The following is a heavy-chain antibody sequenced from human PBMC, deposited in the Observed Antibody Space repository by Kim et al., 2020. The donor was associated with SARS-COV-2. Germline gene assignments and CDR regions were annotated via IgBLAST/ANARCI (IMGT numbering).Heavy chain of an antibody. D-gene: IGHD3-9*01. J-gene: IGHJ2*01. CDR1: GFTVSSNY. CDR3: AREGGRLRYFDWSSRHWYFDL. CDR2: IYSGGST. V-gene: IGHV3-53*01. Sequence: GGSLRLSCAASGFTVSSNYMSWVRQAPGKGLEWVSVIYSGGSTYYADSVKGRFTISRDNSKNTLYLQMNSLRAEDTAVYYCAREGGRLRYFDWSSRHWYFDLWGRGTLVTVSS.